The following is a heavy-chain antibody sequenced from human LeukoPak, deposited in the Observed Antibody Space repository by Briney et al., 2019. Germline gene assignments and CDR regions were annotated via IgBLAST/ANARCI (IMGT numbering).Heavy chain of an antibody. CDR3: TKDRYSSSWYQSDFDY. Sequence: GGTLRLSCAASDFTFSSSGMTWVRQAPGKGLEWVSAISGSGGSTYYADSVKGRFTISRDNAKNSLYLQMNSLRAEDTALYYCTKDRYSSSWYQSDFDYWGQGTLVTVSS. D-gene: IGHD6-13*01. V-gene: IGHV3-23*01. CDR2: ISGSGGST. J-gene: IGHJ4*02. CDR1: DFTFSSSG.